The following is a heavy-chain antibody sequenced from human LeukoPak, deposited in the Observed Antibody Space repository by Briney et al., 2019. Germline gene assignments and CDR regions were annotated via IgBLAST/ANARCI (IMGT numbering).Heavy chain of an antibody. D-gene: IGHD2-15*01. Sequence: ASVKVSCKASGYTFTSNGISGVRQAPGQGLEWMGWISAYNGNINYAQKFQGRVTITTDTSTSTGHMELRSLGSDHTALYYCVRQADQDCSGGSCYRSSGNWLDPWGQGTLVTVSS. V-gene: IGHV1-18*04. J-gene: IGHJ5*02. CDR2: ISAYNGNI. CDR1: GYTFTSNG. CDR3: VRQADQDCSGGSCYRSSGNWLDP.